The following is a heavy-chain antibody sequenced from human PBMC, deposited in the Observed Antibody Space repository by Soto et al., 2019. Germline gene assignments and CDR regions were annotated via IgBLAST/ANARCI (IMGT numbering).Heavy chain of an antibody. Sequence: SGPTLVNPTQTLTLTCTVSGFSLSGTGMRVTWIRQPPGKALEWLARIDWENTKLYSTSLKTRLTISKDTSKNQVVLTMTNVDPADTGTYYCARDFYGMDVWGQGTTVTVSS. V-gene: IGHV2-70*04. J-gene: IGHJ6*02. CDR3: ARDFYGMDV. CDR1: GFSLSGTGMR. CDR2: IDWENTK.